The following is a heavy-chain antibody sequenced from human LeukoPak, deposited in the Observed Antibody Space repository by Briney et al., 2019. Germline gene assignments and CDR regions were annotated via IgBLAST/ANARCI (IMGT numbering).Heavy chain of an antibody. V-gene: IGHV4-39*07. D-gene: IGHD4-17*01. CDR2: IYYSGST. CDR1: GGSISSSSYY. CDR3: ARGSLRAPYYYYYYMDV. Sequence: SETLSLTCTVSGGSISSSSYYWGWIRQPPGKGLEWIGSIYYSGSTYYNPSLKSRVTISVDTSKNQFSLKLSSVTAADTAVYYCARGSLRAPYYYYYYMDVWGKGTTVTVSS. J-gene: IGHJ6*03.